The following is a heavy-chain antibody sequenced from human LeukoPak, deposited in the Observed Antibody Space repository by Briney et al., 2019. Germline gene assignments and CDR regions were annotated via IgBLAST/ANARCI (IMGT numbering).Heavy chain of an antibody. V-gene: IGHV1-24*01. CDR3: ATDLGGLRYFDWLVH. D-gene: IGHD3-9*01. CDR2: FDPEDGET. Sequence: ASVKVSCKVSGYTLTELSMHWVRQATGKRLEWMGGFDPEDGETIYAQKFQGRVTMTEDTSTDTAYMELSSLRSEDTAVYYCATDLGGLRYFDWLVHWGQGTLVTVSS. CDR1: GYTLTELS. J-gene: IGHJ5*02.